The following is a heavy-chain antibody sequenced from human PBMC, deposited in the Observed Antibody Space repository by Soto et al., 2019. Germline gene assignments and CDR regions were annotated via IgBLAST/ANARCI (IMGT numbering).Heavy chain of an antibody. CDR3: ARVWFGEFDDDAFDI. J-gene: IGHJ3*02. CDR1: GYTFTSYA. V-gene: IGHV1-3*01. D-gene: IGHD3-10*01. Sequence: QVQLVQSGAEVKKPGASVKVSCKASGYTFTSYAMHWVRQAPGQRLEWMGWINAGNGNTKYSQKFQGRVTITRDTSASTAYMELSSLRSEDTAAYYCARVWFGEFDDDAFDIWGQGTMVTVSS. CDR2: INAGNGNT.